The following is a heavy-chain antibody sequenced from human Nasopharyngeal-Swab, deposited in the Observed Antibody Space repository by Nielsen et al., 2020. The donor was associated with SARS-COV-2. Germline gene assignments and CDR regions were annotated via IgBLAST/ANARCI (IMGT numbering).Heavy chain of an antibody. V-gene: IGHV4-59*01. D-gene: IGHD4-23*01. J-gene: IGHJ4*02. CDR3: ARASDYSGNYEPFDY. CDR1: GGSISSYY. Sequence: SETLSLTCTVSGGSISSYYWSWIRQPPGKGLEWIGYIYYSGSTNYNPSLKSRVTISVDTSKNQFSLKLSSVTAADTAVYYCARASDYSGNYEPFDYWGQGTLVTVSS. CDR2: IYYSGST.